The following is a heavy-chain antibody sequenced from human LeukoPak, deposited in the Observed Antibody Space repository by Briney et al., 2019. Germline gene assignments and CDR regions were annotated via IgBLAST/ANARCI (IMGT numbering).Heavy chain of an antibody. CDR1: GYTFTGYY. CDR3: ARYHTMVRGLSD. Sequence: ASVKVSCKASGYTFTGYYMHWVRQAPGQGLEWMGWVNPSSGGTNYAQKFQGRVTMTRDTSISTAYMELSRLRSDDTAVYYCARYHTMVRGLSDWGQGTLVTVSS. V-gene: IGHV1-2*02. J-gene: IGHJ4*02. CDR2: VNPSSGGT. D-gene: IGHD3-10*01.